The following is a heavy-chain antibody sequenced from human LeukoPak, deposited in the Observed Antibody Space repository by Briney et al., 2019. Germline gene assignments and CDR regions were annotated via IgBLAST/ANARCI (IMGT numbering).Heavy chain of an antibody. CDR3: AKGGSVAGFHFDY. J-gene: IGHJ4*02. Sequence: GGSLRLSCAASGFTFSSYGMHWVRQAPGKGLERVAFIRYDGSNKYYADSVKGRFTISRDNSKNTLYLQMNSLRAEDTAVYYCAKGGSVAGFHFDYWGQGTLVTVSS. D-gene: IGHD6-19*01. CDR1: GFTFSSYG. CDR2: IRYDGSNK. V-gene: IGHV3-30*02.